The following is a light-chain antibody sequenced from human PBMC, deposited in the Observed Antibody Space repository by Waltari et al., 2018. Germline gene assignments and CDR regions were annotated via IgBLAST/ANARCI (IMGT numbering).Light chain of an antibody. CDR2: EVV. CDR1: SSDVGLFNR. J-gene: IGLJ2*01. Sequence: QSALTQTPSVSGSPGQSVTISCTGTSSDVGLFNRVSWYQQAPGTAPKLIIYEVVIRPSGVPKRFSGSKSGNTASLTISGLQAEDQADYYCSSHTRRNTLIFGGGTKVTVL. CDR3: SSHTRRNTLI. V-gene: IGLV2-18*02.